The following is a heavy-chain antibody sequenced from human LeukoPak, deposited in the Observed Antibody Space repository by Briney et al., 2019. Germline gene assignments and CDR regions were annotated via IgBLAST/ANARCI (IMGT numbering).Heavy chain of an antibody. Sequence: SETLSLTCAVYGGSFSGYYWSWIRQPPGKGLEWIGTIYHTGSTYFTPSLKSRVTISLDTSKNQFSLKLTSVTAADTAVYCCGRYSSGWFSIDYWGQGTLVTVSS. J-gene: IGHJ4*02. CDR3: GRYSSGWFSIDY. V-gene: IGHV4-34*01. D-gene: IGHD6-19*01. CDR1: GGSFSGYY. CDR2: IYHTGST.